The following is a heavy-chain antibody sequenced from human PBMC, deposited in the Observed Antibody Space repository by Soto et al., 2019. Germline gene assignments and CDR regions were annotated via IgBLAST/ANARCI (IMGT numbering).Heavy chain of an antibody. J-gene: IGHJ4*02. CDR1: GFAFSSYA. Sequence: PGGSLRLSCAASGFAFSSYAMSWVRQAPGKGLEWVSAISGSGGSTYYADSVKGRFTISRDNSKNTLYLQMNSLRAEDTAVYYCAKDLDPVKMTTVTTPYWNRGQGTLVTVSS. CDR3: AKDLDPVKMTTVTTPYWN. CDR2: ISGSGGST. V-gene: IGHV3-23*01. D-gene: IGHD4-17*01.